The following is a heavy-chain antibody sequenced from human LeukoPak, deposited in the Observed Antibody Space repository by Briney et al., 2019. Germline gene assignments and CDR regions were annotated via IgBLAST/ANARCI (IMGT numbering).Heavy chain of an antibody. D-gene: IGHD3-22*01. CDR3: AREFNHYYDSSGYSSDY. CDR1: GYTFTSYD. CDR2: MDPNSGNT. J-gene: IGHJ4*02. V-gene: IGHV1-8*01. Sequence: ASVKVSCKASGYTFTSYDINWVRQATGQGLAWMGWMDPNSGNTGYAQKFQGRVTMTRNTSISTAYMELSSLRSEDTAVYYCAREFNHYYDSSGYSSDYWGQGTLVTVSS.